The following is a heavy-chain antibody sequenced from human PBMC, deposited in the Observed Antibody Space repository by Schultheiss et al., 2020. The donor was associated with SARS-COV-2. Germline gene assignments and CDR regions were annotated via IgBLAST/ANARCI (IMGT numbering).Heavy chain of an antibody. CDR3: AAKGGYYYDSSGYPGLDYYYGMDV. Sequence: GGSLRLSCKGSGYSFTSYWIGWVRQMPGKGLEWMGIIYPGDSDTRYSPSFQGQVTISADKSISTAYLQWSSLKASDTAVYYCAAKGGYYYDSSGYPGLDYYYGMDVWGQGTTVTVSS. J-gene: IGHJ6*02. D-gene: IGHD3-22*01. CDR1: GYSFTSYW. CDR2: IYPGDSDT. V-gene: IGHV5-51*01.